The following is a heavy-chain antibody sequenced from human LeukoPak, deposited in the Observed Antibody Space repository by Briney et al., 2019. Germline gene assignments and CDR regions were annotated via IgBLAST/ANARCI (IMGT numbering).Heavy chain of an antibody. Sequence: SQTLSLSCTVSGGSLSSGSYYWSWIRQPPGKGLEWIGEIYHSGSINYNPSLKSRVTISVDKSKNQFSLKLSSVTAADTAVYYCARGLLTGTTFYDFWSGYYARTYDYWGQGTLVTVSS. CDR2: IYHSGSI. D-gene: IGHD3-3*01. CDR1: GGSLSSGSYY. J-gene: IGHJ4*02. V-gene: IGHV4-39*07. CDR3: ARGLLTGTTFYDFWSGYYARTYDY.